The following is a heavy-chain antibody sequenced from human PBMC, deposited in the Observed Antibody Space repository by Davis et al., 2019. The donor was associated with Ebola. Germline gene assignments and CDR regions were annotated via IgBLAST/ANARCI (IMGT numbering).Heavy chain of an antibody. CDR3: ARQHSSGWSGLGFNF. J-gene: IGHJ5*01. CDR1: GYSFADYW. D-gene: IGHD6-19*01. CDR2: IDPSDSYS. V-gene: IGHV5-10-1*01. Sequence: GESLKISCKGSGYSFADYWVTWVRQMPGEGLEWMGRIDPSDSYSTYSPSFQGHVTFSADKSINTVFLQWSTLKASDTAMYYCARQHSSGWSGLGFNFWGQGTLVTVST.